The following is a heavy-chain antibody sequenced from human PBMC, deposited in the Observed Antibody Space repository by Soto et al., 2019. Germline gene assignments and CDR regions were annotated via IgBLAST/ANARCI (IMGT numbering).Heavy chain of an antibody. D-gene: IGHD3-22*01. Sequence: PGGSLRLFRAAAGFTFSTYGMHWVRQAPGQAMEWVAVISNDGTNKYYADPVKGRFTISRDKSKNTLYLQMNSLRADDTAVYYCAKDMPLFGFLSYYYETSXXXRLFDYWGXGTLVTVSS. J-gene: IGHJ4*02. CDR3: AKDMPLFGFLSYYYETSXXXRLFDY. CDR1: GFTFSTYG. V-gene: IGHV3-30*18. CDR2: ISNDGTNK.